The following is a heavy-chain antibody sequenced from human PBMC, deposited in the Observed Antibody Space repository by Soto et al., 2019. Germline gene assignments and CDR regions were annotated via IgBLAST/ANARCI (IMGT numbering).Heavy chain of an antibody. CDR3: ARTGIAAPLDY. CDR1: GGSISSSSYY. D-gene: IGHD6-13*01. J-gene: IGHJ4*02. CDR2: IYYSGST. Sequence: QLQLQESGPGLVKPSETLSLTCTVSGGSISSSSYYWGWIRQPPGKGLEWIGSIYYSGSTYYNPSLKSRVTISVDTSKNQFPLKLSSVTAADTAVYYCARTGIAAPLDYWGQGTLVTVSS. V-gene: IGHV4-39*01.